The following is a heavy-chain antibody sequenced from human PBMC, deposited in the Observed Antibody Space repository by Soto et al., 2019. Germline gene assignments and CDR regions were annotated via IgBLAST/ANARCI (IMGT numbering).Heavy chain of an antibody. V-gene: IGHV3-23*01. J-gene: IGHJ5*02. CDR2: ISGSGAAT. D-gene: IGHD3-22*01. Sequence: GEPLKMTAATSSLTLSSYAVSWVRQAPGKGLEWVSSISGSGAATYYADSVKGRFTISRDNSKNTLYLQMNSLRAEDTAVYYCAKAPSVSTMVVFHRFGHWGQVTPVPAPS. CDR3: AKAPSVSTMVVFHRFGH. CDR1: SLTLSSYA.